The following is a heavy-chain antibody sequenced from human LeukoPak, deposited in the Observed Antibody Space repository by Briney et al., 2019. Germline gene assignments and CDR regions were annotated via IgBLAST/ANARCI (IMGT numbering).Heavy chain of an antibody. J-gene: IGHJ3*02. CDR1: GFTFSNYA. D-gene: IGHD3-22*01. V-gene: IGHV3-23*01. CDR2: ISDRGGST. CDR3: ASYDGSDFDI. Sequence: GGSLRLSCAASGFTFSNYAMSWVRQAPGKGLEWVSGISDRGGSTYYADSVKGRFTISRDNSKNTLYLQMNSLRAEDTAVYYCASYDGSDFDIWGQGTMVTVSS.